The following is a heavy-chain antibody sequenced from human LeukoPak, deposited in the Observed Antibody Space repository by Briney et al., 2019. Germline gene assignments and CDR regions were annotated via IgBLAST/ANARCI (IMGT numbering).Heavy chain of an antibody. CDR3: ARVIAGSGSYFGDY. CDR2: INHSGST. Sequence: SETLSLTCAVYGGSFSGYYWSWTRQPPGKGLEWIGEINHSGSTNYNPSLKSRVTISVDTSKNQFSLKLSSVTAADTAVYYCARVIAGSGSYFGDYWGQGTLVTVSS. V-gene: IGHV4-34*01. CDR1: GGSFSGYY. D-gene: IGHD1-26*01. J-gene: IGHJ4*02.